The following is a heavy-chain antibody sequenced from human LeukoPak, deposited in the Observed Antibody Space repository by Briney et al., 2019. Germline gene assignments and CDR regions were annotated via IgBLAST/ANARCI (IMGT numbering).Heavy chain of an antibody. D-gene: IGHD4-17*01. CDR3: AREDPQTTVPEGMDV. CDR1: GGSISYYY. J-gene: IGHJ6*02. Sequence: PSETLSLTCTVSGGSISYYYWSWIRQSPGKGLEWIGYIYYSGTTNYNPSLKSRVTVSVDTSKNQFSLQLRSVTAADTAVYYCAREDPQTTVPEGMDVWGQGTTVTVSS. V-gene: IGHV4-59*01. CDR2: IYYSGTT.